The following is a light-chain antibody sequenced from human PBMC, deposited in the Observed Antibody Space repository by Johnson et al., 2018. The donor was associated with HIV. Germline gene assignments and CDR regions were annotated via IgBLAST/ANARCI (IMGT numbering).Light chain of an antibody. CDR1: SSNIGNNY. CDR2: DNN. V-gene: IGLV1-51*01. Sequence: QSVLTQPPSVSAAPGQKVTISCSGSSSNIGNNYVSWYQQLQGTAPKLLIYDNNKRPSGIPDRFSGSKSGTSATLGITGLQTGDEADYYCGTWDSSLGKVFGTGTKVTVL. CDR3: GTWDSSLGKV. J-gene: IGLJ1*01.